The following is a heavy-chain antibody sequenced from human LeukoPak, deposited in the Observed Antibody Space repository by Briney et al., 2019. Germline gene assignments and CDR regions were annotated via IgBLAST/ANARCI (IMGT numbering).Heavy chain of an antibody. CDR1: GGTFSSYA. CDR2: IIPIFGTA. D-gene: IGHD1-1*01. J-gene: IGHJ5*02. V-gene: IGHV1-69*05. CDR3: ARDRDNWNDEGWFDP. Sequence: SVKVSCKASGGTFSSYAISWVRQAPGQGLEWMGGIIPIFGTANYAQKFQGRVTITTDESTSTAYMELSSLRSEDTAVYYCARDRDNWNDEGWFDPWGQGTLASVSS.